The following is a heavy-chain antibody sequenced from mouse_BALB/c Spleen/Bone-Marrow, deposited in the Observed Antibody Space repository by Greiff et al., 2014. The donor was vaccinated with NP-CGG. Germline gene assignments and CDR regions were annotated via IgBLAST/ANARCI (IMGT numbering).Heavy chain of an antibody. CDR1: GFSLTSYG. CDR3: ARITTATGAMDY. Sequence: VQLQQSGPGLVAPSQSLSITCTVSGFSLTSYGVHWVRQPPGKGLEWLGVIWADGSTNHNSALMSRLSIRKDNSKSQVFLKMNSLQTDDTAMYYCARITTATGAMDYWVKEPQSPSPQ. CDR2: IWADGST. V-gene: IGHV2-9*02. J-gene: IGHJ4*01. D-gene: IGHD1-2*01.